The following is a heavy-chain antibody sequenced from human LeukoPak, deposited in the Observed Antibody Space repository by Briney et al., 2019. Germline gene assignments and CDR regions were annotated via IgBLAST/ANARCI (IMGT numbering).Heavy chain of an antibody. D-gene: IGHD4-17*01. V-gene: IGHV3-53*01. CDR1: GFTVSSNY. J-gene: IGHJ3*02. CDR2: IYISGST. CDR3: AKDRMVTTGLGALDI. Sequence: GGSLRLSCAASGFTVSSNYMIWVRQAPGKGLEWVSVIYISGSTYYADSVKGRFTISRDNSKNTLYLQMNSLRAEDTAVYYCAKDRMVTTGLGALDIWGPGTLVTVSS.